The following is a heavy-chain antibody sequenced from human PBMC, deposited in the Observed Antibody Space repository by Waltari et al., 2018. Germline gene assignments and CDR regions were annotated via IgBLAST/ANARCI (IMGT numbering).Heavy chain of an antibody. J-gene: IGHJ6*02. CDR1: GFTFSSYG. D-gene: IGHD6-6*01. CDR3: AKLSSFSGNHYDYGLDV. Sequence: QVQLVESGGGVVQPGRSLRLSCEASGFTFSSYGMHWVRQAPGKGLEWVAAIWYNGGIKYYADSVKGRFTISRDNSKNTVYLQMNSLRAEDTAVYYCAKLSSFSGNHYDYGLDVWGQGTTVTVSS. V-gene: IGHV3-33*06. CDR2: IWYNGGIK.